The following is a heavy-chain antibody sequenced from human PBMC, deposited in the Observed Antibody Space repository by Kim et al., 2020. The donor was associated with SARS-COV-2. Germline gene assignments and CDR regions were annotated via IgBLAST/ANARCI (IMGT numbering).Heavy chain of an antibody. CDR3: ARVRIAARLYRLDY. CDR2: IYHSGST. J-gene: IGHJ4*02. D-gene: IGHD6-6*01. V-gene: IGHV4-4*02. Sequence: SETLSLTCAVSGGSISSSNWWSWVRQPPGKGLEWIGEIYHSGSTNYNPSLKSRVTISVDKSKNQFSLKLSSVTAADTAVYYCARVRIAARLYRLDYWGQGTLVTVSS. CDR1: GGSISSSNW.